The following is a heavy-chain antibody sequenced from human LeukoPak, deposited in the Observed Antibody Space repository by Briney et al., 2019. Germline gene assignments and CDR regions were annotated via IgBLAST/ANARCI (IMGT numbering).Heavy chain of an antibody. CDR1: GFTFTNAW. D-gene: IGHD3-10*01. Sequence: GGSLRLSCAASGFTFTNAWMTWIRQAPGKGLEWVGRITSKTNGGKTDYTAPGKGAFTISRDDSQHTVFLQMNSLKTEDTAVYFCATDGAGRLVRGSPPYYFFYWGQGSLVTVSS. J-gene: IGHJ4*02. V-gene: IGHV3-15*01. CDR2: ITSKTNGGKT. CDR3: ATDGAGRLVRGSPPYYFFY.